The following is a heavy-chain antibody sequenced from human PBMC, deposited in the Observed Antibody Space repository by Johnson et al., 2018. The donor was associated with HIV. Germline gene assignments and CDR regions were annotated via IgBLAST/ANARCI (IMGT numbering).Heavy chain of an antibody. Sequence: VQLVESGGGVVRPGGSLRLSCAASGFTFDDYGMSWVRQAPGKGLEWVSGINWNGGSTDYADSVKGRFTISRDNPINSLYLQMHSLRAEDTALYYCARDPRSWYDDAFDIWGQGTMVTVSS. CDR3: ARDPRSWYDDAFDI. CDR2: INWNGGST. D-gene: IGHD6-13*01. J-gene: IGHJ3*02. V-gene: IGHV3-20*04. CDR1: GFTFDDYG.